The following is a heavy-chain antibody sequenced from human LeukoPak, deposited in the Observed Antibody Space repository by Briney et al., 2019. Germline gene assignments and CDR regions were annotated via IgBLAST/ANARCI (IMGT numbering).Heavy chain of an antibody. V-gene: IGHV3-30*04. Sequence: PGGSLRLSCAASGFTFSNYAMNWVRQAPGRGLEWVAVISHDESRQDYADPVKGRFTISRDNSKSTLYLQMNSLRADDTAEYYCARRGPASDYYYKGGFDIWGQGTMVTVSS. CDR1: GFTFSNYA. CDR3: ARRGPASDYYYKGGFDI. D-gene: IGHD3-22*01. CDR2: ISHDESRQ. J-gene: IGHJ3*02.